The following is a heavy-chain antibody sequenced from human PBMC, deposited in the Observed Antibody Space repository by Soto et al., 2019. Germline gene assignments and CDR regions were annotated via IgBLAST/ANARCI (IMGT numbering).Heavy chain of an antibody. CDR3: ARGGDRVTMGY. J-gene: IGHJ4*02. V-gene: IGHV3-21*01. CDR2: ITSSSSYI. CDR1: GFTFKTYS. D-gene: IGHD5-18*01. Sequence: PGGSLRLSCAASGFTFKTYSMSWVRQVPGKGLEWVSTITSSSSYIYYADSVKGRFTTSRDNAENSLSLQMNSLRAEDTAIYYCARGGDRVTMGYWGQGTLVTVSS.